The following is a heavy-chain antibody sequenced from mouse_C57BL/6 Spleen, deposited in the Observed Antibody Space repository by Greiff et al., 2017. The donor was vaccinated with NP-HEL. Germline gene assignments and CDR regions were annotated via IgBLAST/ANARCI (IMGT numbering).Heavy chain of an antibody. CDR1: GYTFTSYG. J-gene: IGHJ2*01. D-gene: IGHD2-3*01. V-gene: IGHV1-81*01. CDR2: IYPRSGNT. CDR3: AREEDGYYYFDY. Sequence: QVQLQQSGAELARPGASVKLSCKASGYTFTSYGISWVKQRTGQGLEWIGEIYPRSGNTYYNEKFKGKATLTADKSSSTAYMELRSLTSEDSAVYFCAREEDGYYYFDYWGQGTTLTVSS.